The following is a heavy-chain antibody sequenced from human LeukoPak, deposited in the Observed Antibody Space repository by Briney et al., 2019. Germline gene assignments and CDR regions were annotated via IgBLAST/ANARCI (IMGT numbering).Heavy chain of an antibody. V-gene: IGHV3-48*03. D-gene: IGHD3-22*01. J-gene: IGHJ4*02. CDR2: ISSSGSTI. CDR1: GFTFSSYE. CDR3: ARGPAASGYYDSRGRYGYFDY. Sequence: GGSLRLSCAASGFTFSSYEMNWVRQAPGKGLEWVSYISSSGSTIYYADSVKGRFTISRDNAKNSLYLQMNSLRAEDTTVYYCARGPAASGYYDSRGRYGYFDYWGQGTLVTVSS.